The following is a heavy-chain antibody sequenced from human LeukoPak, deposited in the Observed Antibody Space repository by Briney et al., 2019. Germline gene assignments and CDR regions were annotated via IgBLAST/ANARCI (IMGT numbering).Heavy chain of an antibody. CDR1: GFIFSTYG. J-gene: IGHJ4*02. CDR3: AKLNEYGDYGRLGLDY. V-gene: IGHV3-30*02. D-gene: IGHD4-17*01. CDR2: IRYDGSNK. Sequence: GGSLRLSCAASGFIFSTYGMHWVRQAPGKGLEWVAFIRYDGSNKDYADSVKGRFTISRDNSKGTLYLQMSNLRPADTAVYYCAKLNEYGDYGRLGLDYWGQGNLVTVSS.